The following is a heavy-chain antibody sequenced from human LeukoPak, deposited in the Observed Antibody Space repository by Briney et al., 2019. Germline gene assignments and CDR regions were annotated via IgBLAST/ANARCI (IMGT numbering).Heavy chain of an antibody. CDR3: ARVRYRGIAAAGTTFDY. Sequence: GASVNVSCTASGYTFTSYGISWVRQAPGQGLEWMGWISAYNGNTNYAQKLQGRVTMTTDTSTSTAYMELRSLRSDDTAVYYCARVRYRGIAAAGTTFDYWGQGTLVTVSS. CDR1: GYTFTSYG. V-gene: IGHV1-18*01. J-gene: IGHJ4*02. D-gene: IGHD6-13*01. CDR2: ISAYNGNT.